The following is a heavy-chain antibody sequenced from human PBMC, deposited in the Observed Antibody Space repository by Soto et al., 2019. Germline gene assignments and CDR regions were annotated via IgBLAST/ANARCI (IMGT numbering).Heavy chain of an antibody. D-gene: IGHD2-2*01. V-gene: IGHV1-69*13. CDR2: IIPIFGTA. CDR3: ARAPLPIYYYYYGMDV. J-gene: IGHJ6*02. CDR1: GGTFSSYA. Sequence: GASVKVCCKASGGTFSSYAISWVRQAPGQGLEWMGGIIPIFGTANYAQKFQGRVTITADESTSTAYMELSSLRSEDTAVYYCARAPLPIYYYYYGMDVWGQGTTVTVS.